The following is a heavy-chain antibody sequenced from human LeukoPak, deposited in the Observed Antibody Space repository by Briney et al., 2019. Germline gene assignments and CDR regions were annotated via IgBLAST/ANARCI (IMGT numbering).Heavy chain of an antibody. CDR2: IYYSGRT. CDR1: GGSISSYY. J-gene: IGHJ5*02. D-gene: IGHD6-19*01. Sequence: SETLSLTCSVSGGSISSYYWSWIRQPPGKGLEWIGYIYYSGRTNYNPSLKSRVTISVDTSKNQFSLKLRSVTAADTAVYYCARPRTRLAWFDPWGQGTLVTVSS. V-gene: IGHV4-59*08. CDR3: ARPRTRLAWFDP.